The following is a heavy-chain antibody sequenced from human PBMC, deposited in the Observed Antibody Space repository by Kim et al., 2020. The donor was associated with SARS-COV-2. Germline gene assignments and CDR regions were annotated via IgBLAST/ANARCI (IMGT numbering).Heavy chain of an antibody. CDR1: GYTFTSYG. CDR2: ISAYNGNT. D-gene: IGHD2-2*01. Sequence: ASVKVSCKASGYTFTSYGISWVRQAPGQGLEWMGWISAYNGNTNYAQKFQGRVTMTTDTSTSTAYMEMRSPRSDDTAVYYCARGRCTSTRCYYFDYWGQGTLVTVSS. V-gene: IGHV1-18*01. CDR3: ARGRCTSTRCYYFDY. J-gene: IGHJ4*02.